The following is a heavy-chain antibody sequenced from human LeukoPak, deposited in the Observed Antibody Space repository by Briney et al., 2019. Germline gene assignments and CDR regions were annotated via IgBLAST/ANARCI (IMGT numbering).Heavy chain of an antibody. Sequence: ASVKVSCKASGYTFTSYGISWVRQAPGQGLEWMGWISAYNGNTNYAQKLQGRVTMTTDTSTSTAYMELRSLRSDDTAVYYCARSLGRILTGYYNFRFDPWGQGTLSPSPQ. V-gene: IGHV1-18*01. CDR3: ARSLGRILTGYYNFRFDP. J-gene: IGHJ5*02. CDR1: GYTFTSYG. D-gene: IGHD3-9*01. CDR2: ISAYNGNT.